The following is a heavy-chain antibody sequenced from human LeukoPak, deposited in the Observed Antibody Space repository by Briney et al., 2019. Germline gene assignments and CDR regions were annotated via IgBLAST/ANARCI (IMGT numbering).Heavy chain of an antibody. J-gene: IGHJ6*03. Sequence: PSETLSLTCAVSGYSISSGFYWGWIRQPPGKGLAWIGTIYQSGSTYYNPSLKSRVAISVDTSKNQFSLTLSSVTAADTAIYYCARPRLRYYYYMDVWGKGTTVTVSS. D-gene: IGHD6-25*01. CDR2: IYQSGST. CDR1: GYSISSGFY. CDR3: ARPRLRYYYYMDV. V-gene: IGHV4-38-2*01.